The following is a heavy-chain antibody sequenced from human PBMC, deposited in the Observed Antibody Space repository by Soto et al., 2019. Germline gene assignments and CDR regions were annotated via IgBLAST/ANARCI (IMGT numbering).Heavy chain of an antibody. Sequence: GGSLRLSCAASGFSFSSYAMTWVRQAPGKGLEWVSTLSGSGSSTYYAASVKGRFTISRDNSKDTLYLEMNSLRGEDTAVYFCAKQQGPGTPYYYAMDVWGQGTAVTVSS. CDR2: LSGSGSST. CDR3: AKQQGPGTPYYYAMDV. D-gene: IGHD1-1*01. CDR1: GFSFSSYA. V-gene: IGHV3-23*01. J-gene: IGHJ6*02.